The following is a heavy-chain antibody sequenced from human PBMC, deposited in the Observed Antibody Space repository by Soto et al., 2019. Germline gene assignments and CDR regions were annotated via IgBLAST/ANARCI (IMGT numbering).Heavy chain of an antibody. CDR3: VRGSDSGYYYYMDV. J-gene: IGHJ6*03. D-gene: IGHD2-21*02. V-gene: IGHV1-69*02. CDR1: GGTFSSYT. Sequence: QVQLVQSGAEVKKPGSSVKVSCKASGGTFSSYTISWVRQAPGQGLEWMGRIIPILGIANYAQKFQGRVTITADKSTSTAYMELSSLRSEDTAVYYWVRGSDSGYYYYMDVWGKGTTVTVSS. CDR2: IIPILGIA.